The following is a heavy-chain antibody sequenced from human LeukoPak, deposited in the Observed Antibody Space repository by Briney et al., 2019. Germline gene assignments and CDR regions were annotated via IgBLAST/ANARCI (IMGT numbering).Heavy chain of an antibody. CDR1: GVSITSNY. CDR2: THHSGAT. J-gene: IGHJ4*02. D-gene: IGHD5-18*01. Sequence: SETLSLACSVSGVSITSNYWSWIRQPPGKGLEWLGYTHHSGATSYNPSLKSRSTMSLDTSNNQFSLKLSSVTAADTAVYYCARSSGHSYGVFDYWGQGNLVTVSS. CDR3: ARSSGHSYGVFDY. V-gene: IGHV4-59*01.